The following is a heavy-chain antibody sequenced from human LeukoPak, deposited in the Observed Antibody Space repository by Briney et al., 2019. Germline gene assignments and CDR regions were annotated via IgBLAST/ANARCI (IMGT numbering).Heavy chain of an antibody. CDR2: IYYSGST. J-gene: IGHJ5*02. CDR1: GGSISSGGYY. CDR3: ARTYDYVWGSYRYGDWFDP. V-gene: IGHV4-31*03. D-gene: IGHD3-16*02. Sequence: SQTLSLTCTVSGGSISSGGYYWSWIRQHPGKGLEWIGYIYYSGSTYYNPSLKSRVTISVDTSKNQFSLKQSSVTAADTAVYYCARTYDYVWGSYRYGDWFDPWGQGTLVTVSS.